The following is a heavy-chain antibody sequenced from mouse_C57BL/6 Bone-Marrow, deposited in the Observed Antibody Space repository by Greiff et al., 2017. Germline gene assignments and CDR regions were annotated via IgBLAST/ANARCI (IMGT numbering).Heavy chain of an antibody. J-gene: IGHJ2*01. V-gene: IGHV14-4*01. Sequence: EVQLQQSGAELVRPGASVKLSCTASGFNIKDDYMHWVKQRPEQGLEWIGWIDPENGDTEYASKFQGKATITADTSSNTAYLQLSSLTSEDTAVYDCTKGYDDYWGQGTTLTVSS. CDR1: GFNIKDDY. CDR2: IDPENGDT. CDR3: TKGYDDY. D-gene: IGHD2-2*01.